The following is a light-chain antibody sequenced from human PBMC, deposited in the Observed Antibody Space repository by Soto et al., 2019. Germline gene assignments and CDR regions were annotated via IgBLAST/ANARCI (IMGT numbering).Light chain of an antibody. J-gene: IGLJ3*02. CDR2: EVT. Sequence: QSALTQPTSVSGSPGQSITISCTATSSDVGSYDFVSWFQQHPGKAPKLIIYEVTNRPSGVSYRFSGSKSGNTASLTISGLQAEDEADYYCSSFTTTNTWVFGGGTKVTVL. CDR3: SSFTTTNTWV. V-gene: IGLV2-14*01. CDR1: SSDVGSYDF.